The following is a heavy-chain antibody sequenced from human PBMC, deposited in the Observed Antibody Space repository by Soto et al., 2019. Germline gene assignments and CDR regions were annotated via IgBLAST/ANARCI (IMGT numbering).Heavy chain of an antibody. Sequence: EVPLVESGGGLVQPGGSLRLSCSASGFTFSSYAIHWVRQAPGKGLEYVSTISPNGGSTYYADSVKGRFAISRDNSKNTLYLQMSSLRAEDTAVYYCVKGEYYYDSGAYYPFDYWGQGTLVTVSS. D-gene: IGHD3-22*01. CDR2: ISPNGGST. J-gene: IGHJ4*02. V-gene: IGHV3-64D*06. CDR3: VKGEYYYDSGAYYPFDY. CDR1: GFTFSSYA.